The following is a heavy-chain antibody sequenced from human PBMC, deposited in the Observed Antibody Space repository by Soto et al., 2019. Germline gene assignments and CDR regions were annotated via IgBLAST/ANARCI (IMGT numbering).Heavy chain of an antibody. CDR1: CGSISSDF. J-gene: IGHJ4*02. V-gene: IGHV4-59*01. CDR2: ISISGNT. D-gene: IGHD5-18*01. Sequence: SETLSLTCTVSCGSISSDFWSWIRQPPGKGLEWIGYISISGNTDYSPSLKSRATISADTSRNQFSLKLRSVNTADTAVYYCASRYGSCFDYWGQGTLVTVSS. CDR3: ASRYGSCFDY.